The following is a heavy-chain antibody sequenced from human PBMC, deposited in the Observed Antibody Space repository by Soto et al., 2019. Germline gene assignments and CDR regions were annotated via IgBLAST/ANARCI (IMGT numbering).Heavy chain of an antibody. J-gene: IGHJ4*02. CDR3: ARDKRGGRGYYFDY. Sequence: GGSLRLSCAASGFTFSSYSMNWVRQAPGKGLEWVSYISSSSSTTYYADSVKGRFTISRDNAKNSLYLQMNSLRAEDTAVYYCARDKRGGRGYYFDYWGQGTLVTVSS. D-gene: IGHD3-16*01. CDR2: ISSSSSTT. V-gene: IGHV3-48*04. CDR1: GFTFSSYS.